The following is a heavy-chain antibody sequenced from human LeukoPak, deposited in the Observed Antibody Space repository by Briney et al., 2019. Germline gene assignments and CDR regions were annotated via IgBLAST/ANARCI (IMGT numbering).Heavy chain of an antibody. V-gene: IGHV3-11*06. J-gene: IGHJ5*02. Sequence: GGSLRLSCAASGFTFSDYYMSWLRQAPGKGLEWVSYISSSSSYTNYADSVKGRFTISRDNAKNSLYLQMNSLRAEDTAVYYCARAPSVRYNWFDPWGKGTLVTVSS. CDR1: GFTFSDYY. D-gene: IGHD2-2*01. CDR3: ARAPSVRYNWFDP. CDR2: ISSSSSYT.